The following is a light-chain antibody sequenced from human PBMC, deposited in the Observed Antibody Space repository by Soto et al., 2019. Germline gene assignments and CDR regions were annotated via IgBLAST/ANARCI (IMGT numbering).Light chain of an antibody. CDR3: QHHGSAPPWT. Sequence: EIVLTQSPGTLSLSPGERATLSCRASQSVSSSYLAWYQQKPGQAPRLLIYDASSRATGIPDRFSGSGSGTDVTLSISRLEPEDFAVYYCQHHGSAPPWTFGQGTKVEIK. CDR2: DAS. V-gene: IGKV3-20*01. J-gene: IGKJ1*01. CDR1: QSVSSSY.